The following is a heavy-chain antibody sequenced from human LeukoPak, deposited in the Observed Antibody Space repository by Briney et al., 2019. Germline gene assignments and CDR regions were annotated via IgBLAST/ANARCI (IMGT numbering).Heavy chain of an antibody. CDR3: ARSQQLVHGGPSDY. Sequence: ASVKVSCKASGYTFTGYYMHWVRQAPGQGLEWMGWINPNSGGTNYAQKFQGRVTITADESTSTAYMELSSLRSEDTAVYYCARSQQLVHGGPSDYWGQGTLVTVSS. V-gene: IGHV1-2*02. J-gene: IGHJ4*02. CDR2: INPNSGGT. D-gene: IGHD6-13*01. CDR1: GYTFTGYY.